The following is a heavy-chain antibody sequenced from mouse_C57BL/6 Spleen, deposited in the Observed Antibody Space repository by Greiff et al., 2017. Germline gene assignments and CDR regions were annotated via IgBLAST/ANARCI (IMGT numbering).Heavy chain of an antibody. Sequence: QVQLQQPGAELVRPGTSVKLSCKASGYTFTSYWMHWVKQRPGQGLEWIGVIDPSDSYTNYNQKFKGKATLTVGTSSSTAYMQLSSLTSEDSAVYYCARDLGAYWGQGTLVTVSA. CDR2: IDPSDSYT. V-gene: IGHV1-59*01. D-gene: IGHD3-3*01. CDR3: ARDLGAY. J-gene: IGHJ3*01. CDR1: GYTFTSYW.